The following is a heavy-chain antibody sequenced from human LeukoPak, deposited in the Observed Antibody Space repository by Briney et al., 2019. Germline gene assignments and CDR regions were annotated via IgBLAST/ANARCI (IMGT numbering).Heavy chain of an antibody. CDR1: GGSFSGYY. CDR2: INHSGST. J-gene: IGHJ4*02. V-gene: IGHV4-34*01. D-gene: IGHD3-22*01. Sequence: PSETLSLTCAVYGGSFSGYYWSWIRQPPGKGLEWIGEINHSGSTNYNPSLKSRVTMSVDTSKNQFSLKLSSVTAADTAVYYCASFSYDSSGYTFDYWGQGTLVTVSS. CDR3: ASFSYDSSGYTFDY.